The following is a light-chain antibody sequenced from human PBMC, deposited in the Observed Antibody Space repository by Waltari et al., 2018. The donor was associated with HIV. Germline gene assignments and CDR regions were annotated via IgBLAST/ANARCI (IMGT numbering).Light chain of an antibody. Sequence: QSVLTQPPSASGTPGPRVTIPCSGTRSKLGSNTVNWYQLLPGTAPKLLIYNDNERPSGVPGLFSGSRSGASASLAISGLQPEDEADYYCSSWDDRLNGQGVFGGGTKLTVL. CDR1: RSKLGSNT. CDR2: NDN. V-gene: IGLV1-44*01. J-gene: IGLJ3*02. CDR3: SSWDDRLNGQGV.